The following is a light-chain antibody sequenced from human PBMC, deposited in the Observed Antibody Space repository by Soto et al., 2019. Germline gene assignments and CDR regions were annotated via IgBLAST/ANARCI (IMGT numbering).Light chain of an antibody. CDR2: EVS. CDR1: SRDVGSYSL. J-gene: IGLJ2*01. Sequence: QSVLTQPASVSGSPGQSITISCSGTSRDVGSYSLVSWYQQRPGKVPQLIIYEVSKRPSGVSNRFSGSKSANTASLTISGLQGDDEADYYGSTYTGFYTLVFGGGTKVTVL. V-gene: IGLV2-23*02. CDR3: STYTGFYTLV.